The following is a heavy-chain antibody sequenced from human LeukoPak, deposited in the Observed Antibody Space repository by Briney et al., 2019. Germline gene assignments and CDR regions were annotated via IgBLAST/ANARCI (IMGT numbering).Heavy chain of an antibody. V-gene: IGHV1-69*13. Sequence: VASVKVSCKAYGGTFISDAISWVRQAPGQGLEWMGGITPIFGTANYAQKFQGRVTITADESTSTAYMELSSLRSEDTAVYYCARQGHSHYNYGMDVWGQGTTVTVSS. J-gene: IGHJ6*02. CDR1: GGTFISDA. CDR3: ARQGHSHYNYGMDV. CDR2: ITPIFGTA.